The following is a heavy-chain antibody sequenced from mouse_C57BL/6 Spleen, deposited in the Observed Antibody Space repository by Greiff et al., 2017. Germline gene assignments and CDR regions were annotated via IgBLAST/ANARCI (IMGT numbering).Heavy chain of an antibody. CDR3: ARWGDGYLYYYAMDY. CDR2: IWSGGST. J-gene: IGHJ4*01. D-gene: IGHD2-3*01. Sequence: VQGVESGPGLVQPSQSLSITCTVSGFSLTSYGVHWVRPSPGKGLEWLGVIWSGGSTDYNAAFISRLSISKDNSKSQVFFKMNSLQADDTAIYXCARWGDGYLYYYAMDYWGQGTSVTVSS. V-gene: IGHV2-2*01. CDR1: GFSLTSYG.